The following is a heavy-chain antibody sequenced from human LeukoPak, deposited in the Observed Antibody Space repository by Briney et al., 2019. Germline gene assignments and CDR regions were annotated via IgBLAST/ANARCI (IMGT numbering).Heavy chain of an antibody. J-gene: IGHJ3*02. CDR1: GYTLTELS. V-gene: IGHV1-24*01. D-gene: IGHD3-16*01. CDR2: FDPEDGET. Sequence: GASVKVSCKVSGYTLTELSMHWVRQAPGKGLEWMGGFDPEDGETIYSQKFQGRVTMTEDTSTDTAYMELSSLRSEDTAVYYCATSRGILGAFAIWGQGPMVPVSS. CDR3: ATSRGILGAFAI.